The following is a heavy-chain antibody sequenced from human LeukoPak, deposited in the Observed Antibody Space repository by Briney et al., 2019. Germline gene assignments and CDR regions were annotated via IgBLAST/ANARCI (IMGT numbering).Heavy chain of an antibody. J-gene: IGHJ3*02. CDR2: ISYDGSNK. CDR3: AKEKEARYYGSGSYGAFDI. D-gene: IGHD3-10*01. Sequence: QTGGSLRLSCAASGFTFSSYAMHWVRQAPGKGLEWVAVISYDGSNKYYADSVKGRFTISRDNAKNSLYLQMNSLRAEDMALYYCAKEKEARYYGSGSYGAFDIWGQGTMVTVSS. CDR1: GFTFSSYA. V-gene: IGHV3-30*04.